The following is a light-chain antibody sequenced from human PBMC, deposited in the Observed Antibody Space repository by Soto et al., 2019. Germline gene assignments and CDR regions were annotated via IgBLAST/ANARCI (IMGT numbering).Light chain of an antibody. J-gene: IGLJ2*01. CDR2: EVF. V-gene: IGLV2-14*01. Sequence: QSALTQPASVSGSLGQSITIYCTGTNSDIGVYNYVSWYQQHPGKAPRLIIYEVFNRPSGISHRFSGSKSGNTASLTISGLLTEDEADYYCSSYTTSTTVPFGGGTKLTVL. CDR1: NSDIGVYNY. CDR3: SSYTTSTTVP.